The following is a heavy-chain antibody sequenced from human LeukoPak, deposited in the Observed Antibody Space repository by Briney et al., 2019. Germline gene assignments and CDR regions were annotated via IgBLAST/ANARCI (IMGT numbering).Heavy chain of an antibody. D-gene: IGHD6-13*01. CDR3: AKSNREQLVRSYGLDV. CDR1: GFTFSTYA. CDR2: ISGSGGST. J-gene: IGHJ6*02. V-gene: IGHV3-23*01. Sequence: GGSLRLSCATSGFTFSTYAVSWVRQAPGKGLEWVSDISGSGGSTYYADSVKGRFTISRDNSKDTVYLQMNSLRFDDTAEYYCAKSNREQLVRSYGLDVWGQGTTVTVSS.